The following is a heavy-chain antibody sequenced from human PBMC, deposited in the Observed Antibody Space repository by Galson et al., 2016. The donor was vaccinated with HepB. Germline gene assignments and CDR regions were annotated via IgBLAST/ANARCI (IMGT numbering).Heavy chain of an antibody. CDR2: INSYTGNP. CDR3: AKTYDSTGYYADY. Sequence: SVKVSCKGFGYTFSSYTMMWVRQAPGHGLEWMGGINSYTGNPTYAQDLTGRFVFSVDTSVSTAYLHIDSLKPEATAVYFCAKTYDSTGYYADYWGQGTLLTVSS. V-gene: IGHV7-4-1*01. J-gene: IGHJ4*02. CDR1: GYTFSSYT. D-gene: IGHD3-22*01.